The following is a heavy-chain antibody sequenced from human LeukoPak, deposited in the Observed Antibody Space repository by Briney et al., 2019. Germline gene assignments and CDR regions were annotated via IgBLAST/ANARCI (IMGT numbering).Heavy chain of an antibody. J-gene: IGHJ4*02. V-gene: IGHV3-21*01. CDR3: ASPPPGSYYNFDY. D-gene: IGHD3-10*01. CDR1: GFTFRSYS. CDR2: ISSSSSYI. Sequence: PGGSLRLSCAASGFTFRSYSMNWVRQAPGKGLAWVSSISSSSSYIYYADSVKGRFTISRDNAKNSLYLQMNSLRAEHTSVYYCASPPPGSYYNFDYWGEGTLVTVSS.